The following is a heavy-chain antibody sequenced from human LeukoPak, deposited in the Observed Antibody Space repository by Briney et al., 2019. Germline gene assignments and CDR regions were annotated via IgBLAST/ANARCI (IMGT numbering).Heavy chain of an antibody. Sequence: ASVKVSFKASGYTFTSYGISRVRQAPGQGLEWMGWISAYNGNTNYAQKLQGRVTMTTDTSTSTAYMELRSLRSDDTAVYYCARGPYSGSYLTYYFDYWGQGTLVTVSS. CDR2: ISAYNGNT. D-gene: IGHD1-26*01. J-gene: IGHJ4*02. CDR3: ARGPYSGSYLTYYFDY. CDR1: GYTFTSYG. V-gene: IGHV1-18*01.